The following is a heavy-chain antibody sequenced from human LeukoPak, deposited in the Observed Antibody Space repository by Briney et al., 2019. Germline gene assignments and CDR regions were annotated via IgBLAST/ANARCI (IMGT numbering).Heavy chain of an antibody. CDR3: ARDLSKWELTGDYVSDY. CDR1: GYTFTGYY. D-gene: IGHD7-27*01. CDR2: INPNSGGT. V-gene: IGHV1-2*06. Sequence: ASVKVSCKVSGYTFTGYYMHWVRQAPGQGLEWMGRINPNSGGTNYAQKFQGRVTMTRDTSISTAYMELSRLRSDDTAVYYCARDLSKWELTGDYVSDYWGQGTLVTVSS. J-gene: IGHJ4*02.